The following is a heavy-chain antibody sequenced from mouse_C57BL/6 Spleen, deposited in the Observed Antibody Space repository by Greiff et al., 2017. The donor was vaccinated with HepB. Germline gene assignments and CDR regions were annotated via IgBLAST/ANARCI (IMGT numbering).Heavy chain of an antibody. CDR1: GYTFTDYE. J-gene: IGHJ3*01. Sequence: VQLQQPGAELVRPGASVTLSCKASGYTFTDYEMHWVKQTPVHGLEWIGAIDPETGGTAYNQKFKGKAILTADKSSSTAYMELRSLTSEDSAVYYCTREGMVTTKFAYWGQGTLVTVSA. CDR2: IDPETGGT. V-gene: IGHV1-15*01. D-gene: IGHD2-2*01. CDR3: TREGMVTTKFAY.